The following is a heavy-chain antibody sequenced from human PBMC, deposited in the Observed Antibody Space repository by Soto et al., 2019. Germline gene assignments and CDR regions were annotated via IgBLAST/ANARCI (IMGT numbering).Heavy chain of an antibody. V-gene: IGHV4-39*01. CDR1: GCSVSSGSYY. CDR3: ARGIGYYFDS. Sequence: SETLSLTCTVSGCSVSSGSYYWSWIRQPPRQGPDCIASIHQPARPSHHASCKRRATRSVDTSKNQFFLKLSPVTPADSAAYSAARGIGYYFDSWRQGTLVTVSS. D-gene: IGHD3-10*01. J-gene: IGHJ4*02. CDR2: IHQPARP.